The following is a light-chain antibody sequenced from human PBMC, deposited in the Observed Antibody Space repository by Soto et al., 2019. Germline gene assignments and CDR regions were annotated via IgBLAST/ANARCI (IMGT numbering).Light chain of an antibody. Sequence: QSALTQPRSVSGSPGQSVTISCTGTSSVVGGYNYVSWYQQHPGKAHKLMIYDVSKRPSGVPDRFSGSKSGNTASLTISGLQAEDEADYYCCSYAGSYTYVFGTGTKVTVL. J-gene: IGLJ1*01. CDR1: SSVVGGYNY. V-gene: IGLV2-11*01. CDR3: CSYAGSYTYV. CDR2: DVS.